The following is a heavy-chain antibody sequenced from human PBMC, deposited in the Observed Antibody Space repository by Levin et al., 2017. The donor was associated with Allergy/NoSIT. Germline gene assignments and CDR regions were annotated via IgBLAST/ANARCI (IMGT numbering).Heavy chain of an antibody. Sequence: GESLKISCQGSGYTFTSYWLAWVRQVPGRGLEWMGIIYPGDSDTTYSPSFQGHVTMSVDRSTNTAYLQWSSLKASDTGMYFCAREGGGGAMNYWGQGTLVTVSS. CDR3: AREGGGGAMNY. D-gene: IGHD1-26*01. CDR1: GYTFTSYW. CDR2: IYPGDSDT. J-gene: IGHJ4*01. V-gene: IGHV5-51*01.